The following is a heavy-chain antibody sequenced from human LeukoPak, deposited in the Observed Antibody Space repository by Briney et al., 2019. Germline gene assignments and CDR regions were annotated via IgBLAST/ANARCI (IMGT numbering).Heavy chain of an antibody. J-gene: IGHJ4*02. CDR1: GFTFSSYS. V-gene: IGHV3-21*01. CDR2: ISSSSSYI. CDR3: ARDGQRTYYYDSSGYYVDY. D-gene: IGHD3-22*01. Sequence: PGGSLRLSCAASGFTFSSYSMNWVRQAPGKGLEWVSSISSSSSYIYYADSVKGRFTISRDNAKNSLYLQMNSLRAEDTAVYYSARDGQRTYYYDSSGYYVDYWGQGTLVTVSS.